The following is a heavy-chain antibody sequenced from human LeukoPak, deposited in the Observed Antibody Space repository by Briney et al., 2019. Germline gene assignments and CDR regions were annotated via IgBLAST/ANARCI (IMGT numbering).Heavy chain of an antibody. Sequence: SGESLKISFQGSGYGFTSYLIGWARQMPGKGLEGMGPIYPGDSDARYSPSFQGQVTISAAKSISTAYLQWSSLKASDTAMYFCARQPGMTAKSWYFDLWGRGTLVTVSS. J-gene: IGHJ2*01. CDR2: IYPGDSDA. D-gene: IGHD2-2*01. CDR3: ARQPGMTAKSWYFDL. V-gene: IGHV5-51*01. CDR1: GYGFTSYL.